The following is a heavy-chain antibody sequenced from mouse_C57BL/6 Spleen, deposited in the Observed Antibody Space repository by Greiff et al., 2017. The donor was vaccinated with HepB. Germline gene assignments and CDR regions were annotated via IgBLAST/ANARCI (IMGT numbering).Heavy chain of an antibody. V-gene: IGHV5-12*01. CDR2: ISNGGGST. Sequence: EVQVVESGGGLVQPGGSLKLSCAASGFTFSDYYMYWVRQTPEKRLEWVAYISNGGGSTYYPDTVKGRFTISRDNAKNTLYLQMSRLKSEDTAMYYCARDYYGSSSSWFAYWGQGTLVTVSA. CDR1: GFTFSDYY. J-gene: IGHJ3*01. CDR3: ARDYYGSSSSWFAY. D-gene: IGHD1-1*01.